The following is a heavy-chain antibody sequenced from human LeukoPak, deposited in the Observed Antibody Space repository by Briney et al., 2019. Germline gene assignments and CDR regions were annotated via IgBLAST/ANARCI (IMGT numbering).Heavy chain of an antibody. CDR1: GGSFSGYY. D-gene: IGHD5-18*01. J-gene: IGHJ6*02. CDR2: INHSGST. Sequence: SETLSLTCAVYGGSFSGYYWSWIRQPPGKGLEWIGEINHSGSTNYNPSLKSRVTISVDTSKNQFSLKLSSVTAADTAVYYCARGVGNTDMVFYGMDVWGQGTTVTVSS. V-gene: IGHV4-34*01. CDR3: ARGVGNTDMVFYGMDV.